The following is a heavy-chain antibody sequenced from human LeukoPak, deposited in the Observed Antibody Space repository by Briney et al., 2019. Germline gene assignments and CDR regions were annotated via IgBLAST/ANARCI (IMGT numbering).Heavy chain of an antibody. J-gene: IGHJ4*02. V-gene: IGHV4-4*09. D-gene: IGHD3-22*01. CDR2: IYTSGST. CDR3: ARDRPIIYDSSGYAPIDY. Sequence: PSETLSLTCTVSGGSISSYYWSWIRQPPGKGLEWIGYIYTSGSTNYNPSLKSRVTISVDTSKNQFSLKLSSVTAADTAVYYCARDRPIIYDSSGYAPIDYWGQGTLVTVSS. CDR1: GGSISSYY.